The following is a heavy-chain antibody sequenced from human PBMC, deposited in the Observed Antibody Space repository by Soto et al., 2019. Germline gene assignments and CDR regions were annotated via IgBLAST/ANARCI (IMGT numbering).Heavy chain of an antibody. D-gene: IGHD6-19*01. CDR2: INPSGGST. V-gene: IGHV1-46*01. Sequence: ASVKVSCKASGYTFTSYYMHWARQAPGQGLEWMGIINPSGGSTSYAQKFQGRVTMTRDTSTSTVYMELSSLRSEDTAVYYCARGKGGSGWYKNYYYYGMDVWGQGTTVTVSS. J-gene: IGHJ6*02. CDR1: GYTFTSYY. CDR3: ARGKGGSGWYKNYYYYGMDV.